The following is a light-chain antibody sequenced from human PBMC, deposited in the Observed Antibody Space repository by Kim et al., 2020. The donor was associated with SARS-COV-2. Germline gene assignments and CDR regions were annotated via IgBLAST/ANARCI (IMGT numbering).Light chain of an antibody. CDR1: SLRSYY. Sequence: SSELTQDPAVSVALGQTVRITCQGDSLRSYYASWYQQKPGQAPVLVIYGKNNRPSGIPDRFSGSSSGNTASLTITGAQAEDEADYYCNSRDSSGNRGVFGGGTKVTVL. CDR2: GKN. J-gene: IGLJ3*02. CDR3: NSRDSSGNRGV. V-gene: IGLV3-19*01.